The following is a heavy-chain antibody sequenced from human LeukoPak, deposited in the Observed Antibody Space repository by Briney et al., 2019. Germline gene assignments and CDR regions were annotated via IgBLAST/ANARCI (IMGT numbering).Heavy chain of an antibody. J-gene: IGHJ6*03. Sequence: ASVKVSCKASGYTFTSYDNNWVRQATGQGLEWMGWMNPNSGNTGYAQKFQGRVTMTRNTSISTAYMELSSLRSEDTAVYYCASSSKAARLYYYYYMDVWGKGATVTVSS. CDR2: MNPNSGNT. CDR3: ASSSKAARLYYYYYMDV. V-gene: IGHV1-8*01. D-gene: IGHD6-6*01. CDR1: GYTFTSYD.